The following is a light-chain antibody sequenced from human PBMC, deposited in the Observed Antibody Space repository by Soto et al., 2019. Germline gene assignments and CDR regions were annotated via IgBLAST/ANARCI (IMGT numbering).Light chain of an antibody. Sequence: EIVLTQSPGTLSLSPGERATLSCRASQSVSSSYLAWYQQKPGQAPRLLIYGASSSATGISDRFSGSGSGTDFTLTISRLEPEDFAVYYCQQYGSSPGTFGQGSKVDIK. CDR1: QSVSSSY. V-gene: IGKV3-20*01. J-gene: IGKJ1*01. CDR3: QQYGSSPGT. CDR2: GAS.